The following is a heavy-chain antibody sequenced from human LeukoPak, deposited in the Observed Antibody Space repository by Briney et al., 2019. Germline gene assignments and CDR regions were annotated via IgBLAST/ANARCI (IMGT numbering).Heavy chain of an antibody. CDR3: ARDLEYSSSWYRGIDY. CDR1: GFTFSSYA. Sequence: GRSLRLSCAASGFTFSSYAMHWVCQAPGKGLEWVAVISYDGSNKYYADSVKGRFTISRDNSKNTLYLQMNSLRAEDTAVYYCARDLEYSSSWYRGIDYWGQGTLVTVSS. J-gene: IGHJ4*02. CDR2: ISYDGSNK. D-gene: IGHD6-13*01. V-gene: IGHV3-30*04.